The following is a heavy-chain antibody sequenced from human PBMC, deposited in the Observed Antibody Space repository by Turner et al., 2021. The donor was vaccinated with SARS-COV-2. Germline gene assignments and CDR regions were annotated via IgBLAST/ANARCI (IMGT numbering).Heavy chain of an antibody. Sequence: QLQLQESGPELVKPSETLSLTFTVSGGSISSSSYYWGWIRQPPGKGLEWIGSIYYSGSNYYNPSLKSRVTISVDTSKNQFSLKQSSVTAAETAVYYCARDGGDPPRYFQHWGQGTLVTVSS. V-gene: IGHV4-39*02. D-gene: IGHD2-21*02. CDR2: IYYSGSN. CDR3: ARDGGDPPRYFQH. J-gene: IGHJ1*01. CDR1: GGSISSSSYY.